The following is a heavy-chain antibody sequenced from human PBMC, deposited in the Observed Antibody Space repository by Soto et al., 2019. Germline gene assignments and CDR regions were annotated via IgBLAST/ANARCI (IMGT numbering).Heavy chain of an antibody. J-gene: IGHJ5*02. CDR1: GYTFTGYY. Sequence: EASVKVSCKASGYTFTGYYMHWVRQAPGQGLEWMGWINPNSGGTNYAQKFQGRVTMTRDTSISTAYMELSRLRSDDTAVYFCARDGNTYYYDSSGYYNNWFDPWGQGTLVTVSS. CDR2: INPNSGGT. CDR3: ARDGNTYYYDSSGYYNNWFDP. V-gene: IGHV1-2*02. D-gene: IGHD3-22*01.